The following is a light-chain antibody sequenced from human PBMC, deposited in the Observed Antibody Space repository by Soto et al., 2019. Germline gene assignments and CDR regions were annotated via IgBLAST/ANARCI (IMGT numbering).Light chain of an antibody. Sequence: EIVLTQSPATLSLSPGERATLSCRASQSVSRYLAWYQQKHGQAPRLLIHDASNRATGIPARFSGSGSGTDFTLTISSLEPEDFAVYYCQQRSNWPQLTFGGGTKVEIK. CDR3: QQRSNWPQLT. J-gene: IGKJ4*01. CDR1: QSVSRY. V-gene: IGKV3-11*01. CDR2: DAS.